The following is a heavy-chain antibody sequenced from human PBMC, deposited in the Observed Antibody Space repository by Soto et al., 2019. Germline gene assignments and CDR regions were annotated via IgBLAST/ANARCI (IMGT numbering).Heavy chain of an antibody. CDR1: EFTFDDYA. Sequence: GGSLRLSCAASEFTFDDYAMHWVRQAPGKGLEWVSGISRNSAYISYADSVMGRFTISRDNAKNSLYLQMNSLRVEDTALYYCAKDIPSGYCSGGNCYPYYMDVWGKGTTVTVSS. V-gene: IGHV3-9*01. J-gene: IGHJ6*03. D-gene: IGHD2-15*01. CDR2: ISRNSAYI. CDR3: AKDIPSGYCSGGNCYPYYMDV.